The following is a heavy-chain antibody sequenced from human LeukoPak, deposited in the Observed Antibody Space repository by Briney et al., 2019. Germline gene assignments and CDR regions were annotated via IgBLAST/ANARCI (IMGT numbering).Heavy chain of an antibody. CDR3: ARDRRDSGDFDY. CDR2: IYYSGST. Sequence: KSSETLSLTCTVSGGSITSYYWGWIRQPPGKGLEWIGSIYYSGSTYYNPSLKSRVTISIDTSKNQFSLKLSSVTAADAAVYYCARDRRDSGDFDYWGQGTLVTVSS. V-gene: IGHV4-39*07. CDR1: GGSITSYY. D-gene: IGHD6-25*01. J-gene: IGHJ4*02.